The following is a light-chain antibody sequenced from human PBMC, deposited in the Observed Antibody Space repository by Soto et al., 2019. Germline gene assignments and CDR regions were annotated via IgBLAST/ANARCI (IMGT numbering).Light chain of an antibody. J-gene: IGKJ2*01. CDR3: QQRGNWPRT. CDR1: QRVSSY. V-gene: IGKV3-11*01. CDR2: DAS. Sequence: EIVLTQSPATLSLSPGKKATLSCRASQRVSSYLAWYQQKPGQPPRLLIYDASNRATGIPARFSGSGSGTDFTLTISSLEPEDFAVYYCQQRGNWPRTFGQGTKLEIK.